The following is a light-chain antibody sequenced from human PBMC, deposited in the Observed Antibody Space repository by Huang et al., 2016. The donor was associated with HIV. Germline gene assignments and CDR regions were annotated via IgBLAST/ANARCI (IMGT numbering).Light chain of an antibody. Sequence: DIQMTQSPSSLSASVGDRVTITCRASQSISSYLNWYQRKPGKAPKLLIYAAASLQRGVPSRFSGSGSGTDFTLTISRLQPEDFATYYFQQSYSTPYTFGQGTKLEIK. CDR3: QQSYSTPYT. CDR1: QSISSY. CDR2: AAA. V-gene: IGKV1-39*01. J-gene: IGKJ2*01.